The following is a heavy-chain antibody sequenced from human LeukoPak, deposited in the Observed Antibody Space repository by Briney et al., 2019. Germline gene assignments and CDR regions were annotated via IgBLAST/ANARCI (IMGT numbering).Heavy chain of an antibody. D-gene: IGHD1-26*01. CDR1: GGSISSGDYY. CDR3: ARVMVGATSYFDY. J-gene: IGHJ4*02. Sequence: SQTLSLTCTVSGGSISSGDYYWSWIRQPPRKGLEWIGYIYYSGSTYYNPSLKSRVTISVDTSKNQFSLKLSSVTAADTAVYYCARVMVGATSYFDYWGQGTLVTVPS. CDR2: IYYSGST. V-gene: IGHV4-30-4*01.